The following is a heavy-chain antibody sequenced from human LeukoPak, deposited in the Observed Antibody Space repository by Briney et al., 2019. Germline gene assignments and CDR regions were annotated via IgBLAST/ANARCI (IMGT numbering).Heavy chain of an antibody. V-gene: IGHV3-13*01. CDR1: GFTFISYD. CDR2: IGTAGGT. Sequence: PGGSLLLSCAASGFTFISYDMHWVRQATGKGLEWVSGIGTAGGTYYTGSVKGRFTISRDNAKNSLYLQMNSLRAEDTAVYYCARDLNWETYWGQGTLVSVSS. J-gene: IGHJ4*02. D-gene: IGHD7-27*01. CDR3: ARDLNWETY.